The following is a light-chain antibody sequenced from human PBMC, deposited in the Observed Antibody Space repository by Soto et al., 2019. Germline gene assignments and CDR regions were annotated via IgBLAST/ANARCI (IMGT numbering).Light chain of an antibody. CDR2: RDS. V-gene: IGLV3-9*01. Sequence: SSELTQPLSVSVALGQTARITCGNNNIGSKNVHWYQQKPGQAPVLVIYRDSNRPSGIPERFSGSNSGNTATLTISRAQAGDEADYYCQVWDSSTEVFGAGTKLTVL. J-gene: IGLJ1*01. CDR3: QVWDSSTEV. CDR1: NIGSKN.